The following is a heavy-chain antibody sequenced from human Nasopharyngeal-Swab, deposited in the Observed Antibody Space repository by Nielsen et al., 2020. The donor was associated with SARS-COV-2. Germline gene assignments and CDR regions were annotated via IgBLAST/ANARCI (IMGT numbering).Heavy chain of an antibody. D-gene: IGHD6-19*01. CDR1: GFTFSSYS. CDR2: VSSTSTYI. CDR3: ARETAVAGDYYCDY. V-gene: IGHV3-21*06. J-gene: IGHJ4*02. Sequence: GGSLRLSCAASGFTFSSYSMNWVRQAPGKGLEWVSSVSSTSTYIYYADSVKGRFTISRDNAKNSLYLLLNSLRAEDSAVYYCARETAVAGDYYCDYWGQGTLVAVSS.